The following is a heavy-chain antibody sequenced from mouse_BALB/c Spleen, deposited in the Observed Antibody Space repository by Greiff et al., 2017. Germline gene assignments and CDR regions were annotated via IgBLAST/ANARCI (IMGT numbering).Heavy chain of an antibody. CDR2: ISSGGGST. CDR3: ARQEPPFDY. V-gene: IGHV5-12-1*01. Sequence: EVMLVESGGGLVKPGGSLKLSCAASGFAFSSYDMSWVRQTPGKRLEWVAYISSGGGSTYYPDTVKGRFTISRDNAKNTLYLQMSSLKSEDTAMYYCARQEPPFDYWGQGTTLTVSS. J-gene: IGHJ2*01. CDR1: GFAFSSYD.